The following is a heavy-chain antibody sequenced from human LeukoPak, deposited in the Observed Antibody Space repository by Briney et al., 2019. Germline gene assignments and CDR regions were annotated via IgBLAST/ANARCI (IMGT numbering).Heavy chain of an antibody. CDR1: GGSFSGYY. J-gene: IGHJ5*02. Sequence: SETLSLTCAVYGGSFSGYYWSWSRQPPGKGLEWIGEINHSGSTNYNPSLKSPVTISVDTSKSQFSLKQSSVTAADTAVYYCARGLYYGSPGAWFDPWGQGTRVTVSS. V-gene: IGHV4-34*01. CDR2: INHSGST. CDR3: ARGLYYGSPGAWFDP. D-gene: IGHD3-10*01.